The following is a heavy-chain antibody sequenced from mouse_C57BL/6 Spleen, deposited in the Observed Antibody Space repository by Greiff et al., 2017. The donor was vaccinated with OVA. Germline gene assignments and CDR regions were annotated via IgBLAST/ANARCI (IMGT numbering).Heavy chain of an antibody. D-gene: IGHD4-1*01. V-gene: IGHV1-69*01. CDR3: ARIGTGTWGDY. CDR1: GYTFTSYW. J-gene: IGHJ2*01. CDR2: IDPSDSYT. Sequence: QVQLQQPGAELVMPGASVKLSCKASGYTFTSYWMHWVKQRPGQGLEWIGEIDPSDSYTNYNQKLKGKSTLTVDKSSSTAYMQLSSLTSEDSAVYYCARIGTGTWGDYWGQGTTLTVSS.